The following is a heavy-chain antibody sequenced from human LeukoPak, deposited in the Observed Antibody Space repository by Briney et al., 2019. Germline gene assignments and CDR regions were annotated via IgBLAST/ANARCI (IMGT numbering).Heavy chain of an antibody. CDR2: IRSKANSYAT. D-gene: IGHD2-2*01. J-gene: IGHJ4*02. CDR3: TSDDIVAIPAATARGYSYGYVVY. V-gene: IGHV3-73*01. Sequence: GGSLRLSCAASGFTFSGSAMHWVRQASGKGLEWVGRIRSKANSYATAYAASVKGRFTISRDDSKNTAYLQMNSLKTEDTAVYYCTSDDIVAIPAATARGYSYGYVVYWGQGTLVTVSS. CDR1: GFTFSGSA.